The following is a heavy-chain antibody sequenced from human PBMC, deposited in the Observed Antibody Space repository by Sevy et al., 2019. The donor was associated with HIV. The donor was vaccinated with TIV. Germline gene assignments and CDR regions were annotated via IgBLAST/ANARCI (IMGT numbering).Heavy chain of an antibody. V-gene: IGHV3-23*01. CDR2: LSGSGGST. D-gene: IGHD3-22*01. CDR3: ARTMPVGYYDYSGSSGYFQH. J-gene: IGHJ1*01. Sequence: GGSLRLSCAASGFTISSYAMSWVRQAPGKGLECVSVLSGSGGSTYYAGSVKGRFTISRDKSKNTLYLQMNSLRAEDTAIYYCARTMPVGYYDYSGSSGYFQHWGQGTLVTVSS. CDR1: GFTISSYA.